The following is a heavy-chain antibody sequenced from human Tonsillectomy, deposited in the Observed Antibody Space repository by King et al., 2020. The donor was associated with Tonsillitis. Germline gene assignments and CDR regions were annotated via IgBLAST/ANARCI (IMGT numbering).Heavy chain of an antibody. V-gene: IGHV3-13*01. Sequence: VQLVEFGGGLVQPGGSLRLSCAASGFTFSSYDMHWVRQVTGKGLEWVSAIGTAGDTYYPGSVRGRFTTSRENAKNSLYLQMNSVRAGDTAVYYCARGYSYMYDIWGQGKMVTVSS. D-gene: IGHD3-16*02. CDR1: GFTFSSYD. CDR3: ARGYSYMYDI. J-gene: IGHJ3*02. CDR2: IGTAGDT.